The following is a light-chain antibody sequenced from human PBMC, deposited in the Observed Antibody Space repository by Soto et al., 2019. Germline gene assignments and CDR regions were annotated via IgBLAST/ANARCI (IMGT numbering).Light chain of an antibody. CDR3: NSYTSSGTYV. CDR1: SSDVGGYKY. J-gene: IGLJ1*01. V-gene: IGLV2-14*03. CDR2: DVR. Sequence: QSALTQPASVSGSPGQSITISCTGTSSDVGGYKYVSWYQHHPGKAPKLMIYDVRNRPSGVSNRFSGSKSGNTASLTISGLQAEDEADYYCNSYTSSGTYVFGTGTKVTVL.